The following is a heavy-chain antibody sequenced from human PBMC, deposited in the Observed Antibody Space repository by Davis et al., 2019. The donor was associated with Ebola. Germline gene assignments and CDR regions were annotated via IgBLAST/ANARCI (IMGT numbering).Heavy chain of an antibody. J-gene: IGHJ4*02. D-gene: IGHD4-11*01. V-gene: IGHV4-31*03. CDR3: ARVAGYSNYADY. CDR2: IYYSGST. CDR1: GGSISSGGYY. Sequence: PSETLSLTCTVSGGSISSGGYYWSWIRQHPGKGLEWIGYIYYSGSTYYNPSLKSRVTISVDTSKNQFSLKLSSVTAADTAVYYCARVAGYSNYADYWGQGTLVTVSS.